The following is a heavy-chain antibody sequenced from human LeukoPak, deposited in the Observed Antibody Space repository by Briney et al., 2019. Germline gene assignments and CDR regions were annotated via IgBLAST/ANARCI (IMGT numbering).Heavy chain of an antibody. CDR3: ARDPAPNGDPYAFDI. D-gene: IGHD2-2*01. V-gene: IGHV3-33*01. J-gene: IGHJ3*02. Sequence: PGGSLGLSCAASGFIFKSYGMHWVRQAPGKGLEWVAFIWYDGSNKFYADSVKGRFTISRDNSKNTLLLQMRSLRAEDTALYYCARDPAPNGDPYAFDIWGQGTMVTVSS. CDR1: GFIFKSYG. CDR2: IWYDGSNK.